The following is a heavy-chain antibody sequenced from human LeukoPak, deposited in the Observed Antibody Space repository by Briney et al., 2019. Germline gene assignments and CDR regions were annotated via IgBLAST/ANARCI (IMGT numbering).Heavy chain of an antibody. CDR3: ARNTEGGVPAAHPGRGYSYVVGPFDY. Sequence: SETLSLTCTVSGGSISSYYWSWIRQPPGKGLEWIGYIYYSGSTNYNPSLKSRVTISVDTSKNQFSLKLSSVTAADTAVYYCARNTEGGVPAAHPGRGYSYVVGPFDYWGQGTLVTVSS. CDR2: IYYSGST. CDR1: GGSISSYY. V-gene: IGHV4-59*01. J-gene: IGHJ4*02. D-gene: IGHD5-18*01.